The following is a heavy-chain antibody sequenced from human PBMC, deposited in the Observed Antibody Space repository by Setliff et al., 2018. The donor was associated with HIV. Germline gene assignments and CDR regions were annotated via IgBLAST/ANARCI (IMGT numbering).Heavy chain of an antibody. Sequence: SETLSLTCTVSGGSISNYYWSWIRQPAGKGLEWIGRIQTSWRTNNNPSLKSRVTMSVDTSKNQFSLILTSVTAADTAVYYCARSSRVNCGGDCYLFDYWGQGTPVTVSS. CDR2: IQTSWRT. J-gene: IGHJ4*02. CDR1: GGSISNYY. CDR3: ARSSRVNCGGDCYLFDY. V-gene: IGHV4-4*07. D-gene: IGHD2-21*02.